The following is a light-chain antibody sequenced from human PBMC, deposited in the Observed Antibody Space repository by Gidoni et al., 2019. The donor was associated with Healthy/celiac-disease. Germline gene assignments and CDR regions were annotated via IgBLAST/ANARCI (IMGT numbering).Light chain of an antibody. CDR1: QSVSSN. V-gene: IGKV3-15*01. CDR3: QQYNNWPGT. Sequence: DIVMTQSPATLSVSPGERATLSCRASQSVSSNLAWYQQKPGQAPRLLIYGASTRATGIPARFSGSGSGTEFTLTISSLQSEDFAVYYCQQYNNWPGTFGQGTKLEIK. J-gene: IGKJ2*01. CDR2: GAS.